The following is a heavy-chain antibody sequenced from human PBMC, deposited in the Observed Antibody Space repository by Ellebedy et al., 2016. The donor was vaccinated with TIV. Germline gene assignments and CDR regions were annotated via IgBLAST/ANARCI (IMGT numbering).Heavy chain of an antibody. CDR1: GFTFSDDA. CDR2: ISGSGSST. CDR3: TKEGDVSEIPLAY. D-gene: IGHD3-10*01. Sequence: GESLKISCAGSGFTFSDDAMTWVRQAPGKGLEWVSSISGSGSSTYYADFVKGRVTISRDNSKHTLYLQVNSLRADDTAVYYCTKEGDVSEIPLAYWGQGTLVTVSS. J-gene: IGHJ4*02. V-gene: IGHV3-23*01.